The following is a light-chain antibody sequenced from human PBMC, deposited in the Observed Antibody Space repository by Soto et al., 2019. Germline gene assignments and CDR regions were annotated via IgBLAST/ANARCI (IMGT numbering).Light chain of an antibody. CDR3: SSYIVTDTLSV. CDR2: EVS. V-gene: IGLV2-14*01. Sequence: QSALTQPATVSGSPGQSITISCAGTSSDIGVYNYVSWYQQYPGKAPKLIIYEVSYRPSGVSNRFSGSKSGNTASLTISGLQAEDEADYYCSSYIVTDTLSVFGTGTKLTVL. CDR1: SSDIGVYNY. J-gene: IGLJ1*01.